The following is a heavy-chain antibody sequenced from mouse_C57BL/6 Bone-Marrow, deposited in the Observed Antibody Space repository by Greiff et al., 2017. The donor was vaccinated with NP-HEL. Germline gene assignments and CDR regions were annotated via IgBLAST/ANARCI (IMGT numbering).Heavy chain of an antibody. Sequence: EVMLVESGGGLVQPKGSLKLSCAASGFSFNTYAMNWVRQAPGKGLEWVARIRSKSNNYATYYADSVKDRFTISRDDSESMLYLQMNNLKTEDTAMYYCVRHEATVVAPGAMDYWGQGTSVTVSS. D-gene: IGHD1-1*01. CDR3: VRHEATVVAPGAMDY. V-gene: IGHV10-1*01. J-gene: IGHJ4*01. CDR2: IRSKSNNYAT. CDR1: GFSFNTYA.